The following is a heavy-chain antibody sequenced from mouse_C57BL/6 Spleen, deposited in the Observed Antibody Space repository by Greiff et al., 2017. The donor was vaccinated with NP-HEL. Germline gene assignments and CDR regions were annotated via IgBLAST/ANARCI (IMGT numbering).Heavy chain of an antibody. CDR3: ARRTPLTTVVASYWYFDV. V-gene: IGHV3-8*01. CDR2: ISYSGST. D-gene: IGHD1-1*01. Sequence: DVMLVESGPGLAKPSQTLSLTCSVTGYSITSDYWNWIRKFPGNKLEYMGYISYSGSTYYNPSLKSRISITRDTSKNQYYLQLNSVTTEDTATYYCARRTPLTTVVASYWYFDVWGTGTTVTVSS. CDR1: GYSITSDY. J-gene: IGHJ1*03.